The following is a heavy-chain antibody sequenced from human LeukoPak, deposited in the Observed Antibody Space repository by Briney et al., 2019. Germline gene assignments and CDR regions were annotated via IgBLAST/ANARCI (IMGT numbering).Heavy chain of an antibody. CDR3: ARQRTIATPFDY. CDR2: IDPSDSYT. D-gene: IGHD6-13*01. Sequence: GESLKISFKGSGYSFTSYWINWVRQMPGKGLEWMGRIDPSDSYTDYSPSFQGHVTMSADKSISTAYLQWSSLKASDTAMYYCARQRTIATPFDYWGQGTLVTVSS. V-gene: IGHV5-10-1*01. CDR1: GYSFTSYW. J-gene: IGHJ4*02.